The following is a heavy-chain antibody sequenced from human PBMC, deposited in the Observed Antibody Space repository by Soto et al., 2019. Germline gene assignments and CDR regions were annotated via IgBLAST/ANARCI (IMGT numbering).Heavy chain of an antibody. J-gene: IGHJ6*02. V-gene: IGHV3-33*08. CDR2: IRNSGSYK. CDR1: GFTFSSYS. CDR3: ARGLNQLLYAYYYYGMDV. Sequence: GGSLRLSCAASGFTFSSYSMNWVRQAPGKGLEWVAVIRNSGSYKYYADSVKGRFTISRDNSKNTLYLQMNSLRAEDTAVYYCARGLNQLLYAYYYYGMDVWGQGTTVTVSS. D-gene: IGHD2-2*01.